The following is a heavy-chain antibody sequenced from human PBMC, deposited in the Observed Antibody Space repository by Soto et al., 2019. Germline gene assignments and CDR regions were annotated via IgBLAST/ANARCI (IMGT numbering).Heavy chain of an antibody. CDR2: ISAYNGNT. D-gene: IGHD2-2*01. J-gene: IGHJ5*02. CDR3: ARGGLGYCSSTSGYPSYNWFDP. CDR1: GYTFTSYG. V-gene: IGHV1-18*01. Sequence: QVQLVQSGAEVKKPGASVKVSCKASGYTFTSYGISWVRQAPGQGLEWMGWISAYNGNTNYAQKLQGRVTMTTETSTSTAYTELRGLGSDETAVYYCARGGLGYCSSTSGYPSYNWFDPWGQGTLVTVSS.